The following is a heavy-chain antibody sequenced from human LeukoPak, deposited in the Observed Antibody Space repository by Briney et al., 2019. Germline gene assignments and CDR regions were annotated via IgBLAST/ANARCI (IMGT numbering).Heavy chain of an antibody. J-gene: IGHJ4*02. V-gene: IGHV3-23*01. Sequence: GGSLRLSCAASGFTFGSYAMSWVRQAPGKGLEWVSGISGSGGSTYYADSVKGRFTISRDKSRNTLYLQMNSLGAADTAVYYCAKDLTPGNAWGSYRFDYWGQGTLVTVSS. CDR2: ISGSGGST. D-gene: IGHD3-16*02. CDR3: AKDLTPGNAWGSYRFDY. CDR1: GFTFGSYA.